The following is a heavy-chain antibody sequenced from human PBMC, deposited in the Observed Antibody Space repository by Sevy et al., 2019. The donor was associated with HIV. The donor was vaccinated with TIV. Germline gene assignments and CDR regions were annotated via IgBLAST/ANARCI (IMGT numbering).Heavy chain of an antibody. J-gene: IGHJ4*02. D-gene: IGHD3-3*01. V-gene: IGHV1-69*13. Sequence: ASVKVSCKASGGTFSSYAISWVRKAPGQGLEWMGGIIPIFGTANYAQKFQGRVTITADESTSTAYMELSSLRSEDTAVYYCARDQGYDFWSGYQDYWGQGTLVTVSS. CDR3: ARDQGYDFWSGYQDY. CDR2: IIPIFGTA. CDR1: GGTFSSYA.